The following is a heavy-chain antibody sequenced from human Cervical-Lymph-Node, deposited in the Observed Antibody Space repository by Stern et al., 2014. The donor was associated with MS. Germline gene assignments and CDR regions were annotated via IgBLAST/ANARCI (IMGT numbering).Heavy chain of an antibody. J-gene: IGHJ4*02. CDR3: ASTYSSGWVFDY. D-gene: IGHD6-19*01. V-gene: IGHV1-69*01. CDR2: IIPIFGTA. CDR1: GGTFSSYA. Sequence: VQLVESGAEVKKPGSSVKVSCKASGGTFSSYAISWGRQAPGQGLEWMGGIIPIFGTANYAQKFQGRVTITADESTSTAYMELSSLRSEDTAVYYCASTYSSGWVFDYWGQGTLVTVSS.